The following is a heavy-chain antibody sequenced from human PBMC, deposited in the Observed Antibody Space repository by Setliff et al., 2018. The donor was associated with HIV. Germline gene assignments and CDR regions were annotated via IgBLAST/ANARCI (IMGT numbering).Heavy chain of an antibody. Sequence: SETLSLTCAVYGASFSTYYWSWIRQPPGKGLESIGEINHSGSTNYNPSLKSRVTISIDTSKNQFSLKLTSVTAADTAVYYCASVRTGYYRIRDYWGQGSLVTVSS. J-gene: IGHJ4*02. CDR3: ASVRTGYYRIRDY. V-gene: IGHV4-34*01. CDR1: GASFSTYY. CDR2: INHSGST. D-gene: IGHD3-9*01.